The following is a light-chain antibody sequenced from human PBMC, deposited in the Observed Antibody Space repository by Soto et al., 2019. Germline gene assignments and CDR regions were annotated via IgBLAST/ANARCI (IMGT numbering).Light chain of an antibody. CDR3: QQYGSSPCT. V-gene: IGKV3-20*01. Sequence: EIVLTQSPGTLSLSPGERATLSCRASQSVSSSYLAWYQQKPGQAPRLLIYGASSRATGIPDSFSGSGSGTDFTLTISRLQPEDIAVYYCQQYGSSPCTFGQGTKVEIK. J-gene: IGKJ1*01. CDR2: GAS. CDR1: QSVSSSY.